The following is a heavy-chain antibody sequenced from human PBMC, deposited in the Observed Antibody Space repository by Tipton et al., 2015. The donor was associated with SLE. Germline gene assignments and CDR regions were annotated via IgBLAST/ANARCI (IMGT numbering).Heavy chain of an antibody. CDR2: ISSSSSTI. Sequence: GSLRLSCAASGFTFSSYGMHWVRQAPGKGLEWVSYISSSSSTIYYADSVKGRFTISRDNSKNTLYLQMNSLRAEDTAVYYCARASTSCGYFDYWGQGTLVTVSS. V-gene: IGHV3-48*01. D-gene: IGHD2-21*01. J-gene: IGHJ4*02. CDR3: ARASTSCGYFDY. CDR1: GFTFSSYG.